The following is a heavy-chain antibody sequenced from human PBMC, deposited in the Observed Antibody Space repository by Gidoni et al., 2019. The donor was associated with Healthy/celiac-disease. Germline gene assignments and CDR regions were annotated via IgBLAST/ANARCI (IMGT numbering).Heavy chain of an antibody. CDR3: AKDGGRYYYYGMDV. Sequence: EVQLVESGGGWVQPGRSLRLSCAASGFTFDDSAMNWGRQAPGKGLEWVSGISWNSGGMVYADSVKGRFTISRDNAKNSLYLQMNSLRAEDTALYYCAKDGGRYYYYGMDVWGQGTTVTVSS. D-gene: IGHD3-16*01. V-gene: IGHV3-9*01. CDR2: ISWNSGGM. CDR1: GFTFDDSA. J-gene: IGHJ6*02.